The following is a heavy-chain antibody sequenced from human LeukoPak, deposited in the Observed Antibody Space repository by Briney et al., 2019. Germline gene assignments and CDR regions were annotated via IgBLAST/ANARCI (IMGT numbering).Heavy chain of an antibody. CDR1: GGSISSGNYY. CDR2: IYTSGST. V-gene: IGHV4-61*02. D-gene: IGHD2-8*01. Sequence: SETLSLTCTVSGGSISSGNYYWSWIRQPAGKGLEWIGRIYTSGSTNYNSSLKSRVTISVDTSKNQFSLNLSSVTAADTAMYYCARAVLATKSEHWFDSWGQGTLVTVSS. J-gene: IGHJ5*01. CDR3: ARAVLATKSEHWFDS.